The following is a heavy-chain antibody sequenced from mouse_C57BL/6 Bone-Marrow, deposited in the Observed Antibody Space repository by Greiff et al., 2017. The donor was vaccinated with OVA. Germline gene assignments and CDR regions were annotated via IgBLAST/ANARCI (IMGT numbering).Heavy chain of an antibody. J-gene: IGHJ2*01. V-gene: IGHV1-81*01. CDR3: ARRYYGSARYYLDY. CDR1: GYTFTSYG. CDR2: IYPRSGNT. D-gene: IGHD1-1*01. Sequence: QVQLLQSGAELARPGASVKLSCKASGYTFTSYGISWVQQRTGQGLEWIGEIYPRSGNTYYTENFKGQATLNADKCSSTTYMELRNLTSGYSAFYFCARRYYGSARYYLDYWGQGTTLTVSS.